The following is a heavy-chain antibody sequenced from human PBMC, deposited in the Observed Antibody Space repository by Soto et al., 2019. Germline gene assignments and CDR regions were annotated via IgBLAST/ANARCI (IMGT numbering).Heavy chain of an antibody. D-gene: IGHD2-15*01. J-gene: IGHJ4*02. CDR1: GFTFSSYA. Sequence: EVQLLESGGGLVQPGGSLRLSCAASGFTFSSYAMSWVRQAPGKGLEWVSAISGSGGSTYYADSVKGRFTISRDNSKNKLYLQMNSLRAEDTAVYYCAKTIYCSGGSCYSPVFDYWGQGTLVTVSS. CDR3: AKTIYCSGGSCYSPVFDY. CDR2: ISGSGGST. V-gene: IGHV3-23*01.